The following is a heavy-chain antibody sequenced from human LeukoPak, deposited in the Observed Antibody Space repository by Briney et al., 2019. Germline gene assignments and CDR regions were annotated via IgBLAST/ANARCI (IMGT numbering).Heavy chain of an antibody. J-gene: IGHJ4*02. CDR2: ISVSGGST. D-gene: IGHD3-16*02. CDR1: GFTFSSYA. Sequence: GGSLRLSCAASGFTFSSYAMNWVRQAPGKGLEWVSAISVSGGSTYYADSVKGRFTISRDNSKNTLYLQMNSLRAEDTAVYYCAKDVRSPLPPGIDYWGQGTLVTVPS. V-gene: IGHV3-23*01. CDR3: AKDVRSPLPPGIDY.